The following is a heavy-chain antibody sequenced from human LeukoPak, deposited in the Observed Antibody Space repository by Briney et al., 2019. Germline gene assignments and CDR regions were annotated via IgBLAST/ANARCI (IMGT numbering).Heavy chain of an antibody. CDR3: AKDPDRTYYYDTSGHFDF. CDR1: GFTFSSYG. CDR2: IRYDGSDK. D-gene: IGHD3-22*01. J-gene: IGHJ4*02. V-gene: IGHV3-30*02. Sequence: PGGSLRLSCAASGFTFSSYGMHWVRQAPGKGLEWVAFIRYDGSDKYYADSVKGRFTISRDNSKNTLYLQMNSLRPEDTAVYYCAKDPDRTYYYDTSGHFDFWGQGTLVTVSS.